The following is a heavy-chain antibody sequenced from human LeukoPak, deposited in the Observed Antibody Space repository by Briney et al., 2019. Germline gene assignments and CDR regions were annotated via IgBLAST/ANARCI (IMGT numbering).Heavy chain of an antibody. J-gene: IGHJ4*02. V-gene: IGHV3-21*04. CDR3: AKVSDYYYDSSGGSYFDY. CDR1: GFTFSSYS. D-gene: IGHD3-22*01. CDR2: ISSSSSYI. Sequence: GGSLRLSCAASGFTFSSYSMNWVRQAPGKGLEWVSSISSSSSYIYYADSVKGRFTISRDNAKNSLYLQMNSLRAEDTAVYYCAKVSDYYYDSSGGSYFDYWGQGTLVTVSS.